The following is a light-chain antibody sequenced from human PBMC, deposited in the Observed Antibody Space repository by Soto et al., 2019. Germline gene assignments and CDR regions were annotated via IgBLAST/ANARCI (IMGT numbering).Light chain of an antibody. CDR2: ATS. CDR3: QQSYIGSWT. V-gene: IGKV1-39*01. J-gene: IGKJ1*01. CDR1: QTISSY. Sequence: DIQMTQSPSSLSASVGDRVTITCRASQTISSYLNWYQQKPGRAPKLLIYATSKLQSGVPSRFSGTQAGTDFNLTISSLQPEDSATYYGQQSYIGSWTFGQGTNVEI.